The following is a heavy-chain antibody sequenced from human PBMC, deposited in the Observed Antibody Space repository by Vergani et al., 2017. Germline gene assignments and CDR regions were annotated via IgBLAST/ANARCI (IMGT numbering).Heavy chain of an antibody. V-gene: IGHV4-30-4*08. D-gene: IGHD3-3*01. CDR3: ARGLVYTIFGGRFDP. CDR2: IYYSGST. J-gene: IGHJ5*02. CDR1: GGSISSGDYY. Sequence: QVQLQESGPGLVKPSQTLSLTCTVSGGSISSGDYYWSWIRQPPGKGMEWIGYIYYSGSTYYNPSLKSRVTISVDTSKNQFSLKLSSVTAADTAVYYCARGLVYTIFGGRFDPWGQGTLVTVSS.